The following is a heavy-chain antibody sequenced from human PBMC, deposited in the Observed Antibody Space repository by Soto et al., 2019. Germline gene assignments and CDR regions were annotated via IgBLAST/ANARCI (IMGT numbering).Heavy chain of an antibody. D-gene: IGHD3-22*01. CDR2: ISIDSGNT. J-gene: IGHJ4*02. Sequence: SVTVSCKASGFTFTSSAVQCVQQARGQGLDWLGWISIDSGNTNYAERLQDRVTMTTDTTTNTAYMELRNLRSDDTAVYYCARGPTDYYDNSANYFLDYWGQGTLVTVSS. V-gene: IGHV1-58*01. CDR3: ARGPTDYYDNSANYFLDY. CDR1: GFTFTSSA.